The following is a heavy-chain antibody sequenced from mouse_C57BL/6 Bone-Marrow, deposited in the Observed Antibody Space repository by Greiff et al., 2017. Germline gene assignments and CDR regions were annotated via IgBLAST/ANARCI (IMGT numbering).Heavy chain of an antibody. Sequence: QVQLQQPGAELVMPGASVKLSCKASGYTFTSYWMHWVKQRPGQGLEWIGEIDPSDSYTNYNQKFKGKSTLTVDKSSSTAYMQLSSLTSEDSAVYYWASPYYSNSYAMDYWGQGTSVTVSS. CDR2: IDPSDSYT. V-gene: IGHV1-69*01. CDR3: ASPYYSNSYAMDY. CDR1: GYTFTSYW. J-gene: IGHJ4*01. D-gene: IGHD2-5*01.